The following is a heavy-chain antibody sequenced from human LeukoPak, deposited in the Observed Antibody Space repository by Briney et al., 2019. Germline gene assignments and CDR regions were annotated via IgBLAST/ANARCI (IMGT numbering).Heavy chain of an antibody. J-gene: IGHJ4*02. Sequence: PGGSLRLSCAASGFTFSSYSMNWVRQAPGKGLEWVSSISSSSSYIYYADSVKGRFTISRDNSKNTLYLQMNSLRPEDTAVFHCARGRAVTGSTVIDYWGQGTLVTVSS. CDR3: ARGRAVTGSTVIDY. D-gene: IGHD6-19*01. V-gene: IGHV3-21*01. CDR1: GFTFSSYS. CDR2: ISSSSSYI.